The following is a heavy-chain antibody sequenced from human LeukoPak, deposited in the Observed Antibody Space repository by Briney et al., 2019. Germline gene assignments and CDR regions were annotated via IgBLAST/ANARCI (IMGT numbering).Heavy chain of an antibody. CDR1: GFTFSSYG. V-gene: IGHV3-21*01. CDR2: ISSDSSYI. Sequence: GGSLRLSCAASGFTFSSYGMNWVRQAPGKGLEWVSIISSDSSYISYADSVKGRFTISRDNSKNTLYLQMNSLRAEDTAVYYCASPFSFPKTPVGAFDIWGQGTMVTVSS. J-gene: IGHJ3*02. D-gene: IGHD4-11*01. CDR3: ASPFSFPKTPVGAFDI.